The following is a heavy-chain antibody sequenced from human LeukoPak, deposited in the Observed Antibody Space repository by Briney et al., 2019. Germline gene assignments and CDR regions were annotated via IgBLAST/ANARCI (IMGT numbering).Heavy chain of an antibody. CDR1: GFTFSSYS. CDR2: ISGSSSYI. D-gene: IGHD6-6*01. J-gene: IGHJ3*02. CDR3: VRRDIYTTSSWGAFDI. V-gene: IGHV3-21*04. Sequence: GGSLRLSCAASGFTFSSYSMDWVRQTPGKGLEWVSSISGSSSYIYYADSVKGRFTISRDNSNNMVYLQMDSLRTDDTALYYCVRRDIYTTSSWGAFDIWGQGTLVTVSS.